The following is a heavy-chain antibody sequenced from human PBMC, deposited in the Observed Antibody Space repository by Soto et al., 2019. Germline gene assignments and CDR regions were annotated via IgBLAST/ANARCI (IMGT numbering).Heavy chain of an antibody. CDR1: GGSTSSGGYY. CDR3: ARAFKRGYSYGFFEY. CDR2: IYNSGTI. Sequence: SETLSLTCTVSGGSTSSGGYYWSWIRQHPGKGLEWIGYIYNSGTIYYNPSLKSRVTISVDTSKNQFSLKLSSVTAADTAVYYCARAFKRGYSYGFFEYWGQGILVT. D-gene: IGHD5-18*01. J-gene: IGHJ4*02. V-gene: IGHV4-31*03.